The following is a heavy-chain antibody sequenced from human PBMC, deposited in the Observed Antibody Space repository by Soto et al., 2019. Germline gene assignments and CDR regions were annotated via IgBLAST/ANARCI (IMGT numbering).Heavy chain of an antibody. V-gene: IGHV3-15*01. CDR2: IKSKTDGGTT. CDR1: GFTFSNAW. CDR3: TTEGMGELLSNDY. J-gene: IGHJ4*02. Sequence: GGSLRLSCAASGFTFSNAWMSWVRQAPGKGLEWVGRIKSKTDGGTTDYAAPVKGRFTISREDSKNTLYLQMNSLKTEDTAVYYCTTEGMGELLSNDYWGQGTLVTVSS. D-gene: IGHD1-26*01.